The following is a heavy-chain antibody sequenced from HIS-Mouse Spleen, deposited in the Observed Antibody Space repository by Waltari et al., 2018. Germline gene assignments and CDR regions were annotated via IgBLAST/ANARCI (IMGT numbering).Heavy chain of an antibody. J-gene: IGHJ4*02. CDR1: GFPFSSYW. CDR3: ARDGGRVYSSSFDY. D-gene: IGHD6-6*01. Sequence: EVQLVESGGGLVQPGGSLRLSCAASGFPFSSYWMPLVGRAPGKGLVWVSRINSDGSSTSYADSVKGRFTISRDNAKNTLYLQMNSLRAEDTAVYYCARDGGRVYSSSFDYWGQGTLVTVSS. V-gene: IGHV3-74*01. CDR2: INSDGSST.